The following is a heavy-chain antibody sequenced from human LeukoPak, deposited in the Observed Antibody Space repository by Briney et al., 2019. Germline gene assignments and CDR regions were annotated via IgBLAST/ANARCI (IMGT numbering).Heavy chain of an antibody. CDR3: TYGDYPLTY. Sequence: GGSLRLSCAASGFTFSSYWMSWVRQAPGKGLEWVANIKQDGSEKYYVDSVKGRFTFSRDSSRNTLYLQMNGLRAEDTAVYYCTYGDYPLTYWGQGTLVSVSS. V-gene: IGHV3-7*01. J-gene: IGHJ4*02. D-gene: IGHD4-17*01. CDR2: IKQDGSEK. CDR1: GFTFSSYW.